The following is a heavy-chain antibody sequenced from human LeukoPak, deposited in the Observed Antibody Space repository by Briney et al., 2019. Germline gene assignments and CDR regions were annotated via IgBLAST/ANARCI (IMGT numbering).Heavy chain of an antibody. CDR2: ISSSSSYI. D-gene: IGHD3-10*01. CDR3: AKEGGLWFGEPPVDY. CDR1: GFTFSSYS. V-gene: IGHV3-21*04. Sequence: GGSLRLSCAASGFTFSSYSMNWVRQAPGKGLEWVSSISSSSSYIYYADSVKGRFTISRDNAKNSLYLQMNSLRAEDTAVYYCAKEGGLWFGEPPVDYWGQGTLVTVSS. J-gene: IGHJ4*02.